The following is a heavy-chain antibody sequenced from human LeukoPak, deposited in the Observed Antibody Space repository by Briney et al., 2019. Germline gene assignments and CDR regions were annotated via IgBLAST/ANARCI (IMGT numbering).Heavy chain of an antibody. CDR3: AREVEGTVTKIELSYWYFDL. D-gene: IGHD4-17*01. CDR1: GFTFSSYW. CDR2: IKQDGSEK. V-gene: IGHV3-7*01. J-gene: IGHJ2*01. Sequence: GGSLRLSCAASGFTFSSYWMSWVRQAPGKGLEWVANIKQDGSEKYYVDSVKGRFTISRDNAKNSLYLQMNSLRAEDTAVYYCAREVEGTVTKIELSYWYFDLWGRGTLVTVSS.